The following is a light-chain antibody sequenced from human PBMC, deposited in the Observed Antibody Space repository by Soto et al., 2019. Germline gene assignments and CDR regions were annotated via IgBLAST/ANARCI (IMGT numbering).Light chain of an antibody. J-gene: IGLJ2*01. V-gene: IGLV2-14*01. CDR3: SSYTSSSTLVV. CDR1: SSDVGGYNY. CDR2: DVS. Sequence: QSVLTQPASVSGAPGQSITISRTGTSSDVGGYNYVSWYQQHPGKAPKLMIYDVSNRPSGVSNRFSGSKSGTTASLTISGLQAEDEADYYCSSYTSSSTLVVFGGGTKLTVL.